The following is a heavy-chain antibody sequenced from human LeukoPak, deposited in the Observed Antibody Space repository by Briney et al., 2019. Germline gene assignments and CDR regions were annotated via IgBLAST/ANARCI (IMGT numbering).Heavy chain of an antibody. V-gene: IGHV4-34*01. CDR2: INHSGTT. D-gene: IGHD6-13*01. CDR3: ARGDRYSSSWPFDF. J-gene: IGHJ4*02. CDR1: GGSISSFY. Sequence: SETLSLTCTVSGGSISSFYWSWIRQPPGKGLEWIGEINHSGTTNYNPSLKSRVTISVDTSKNQFSLKLSSVTAAYTAVYYCARGDRYSSSWPFDFWGQGTLVTVSS.